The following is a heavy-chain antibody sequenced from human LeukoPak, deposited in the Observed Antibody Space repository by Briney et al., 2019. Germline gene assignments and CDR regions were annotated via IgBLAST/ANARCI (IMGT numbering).Heavy chain of an antibody. J-gene: IGHJ5*02. CDR2: IWYDGSNK. V-gene: IGHV3-33*01. CDR3: AWGYSHNSGGWLDP. CDR1: GVTFSSYG. D-gene: IGHD5-12*01. Sequence: GGSLRLSCAASGVTFSSYGMHWVRQAPGKGLEWVAVIWYDGSNKFYADSVKGRFTISRDNSNSTLYLHISGLRDEDTAVYYCAWGYSHNSGGWLDPWGQGTLVTVSS.